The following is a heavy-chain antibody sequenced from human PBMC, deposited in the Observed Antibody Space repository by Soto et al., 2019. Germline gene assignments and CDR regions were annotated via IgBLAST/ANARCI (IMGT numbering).Heavy chain of an antibody. J-gene: IGHJ4*02. CDR3: ARDLSVSICYSCPYSFDY. V-gene: IGHV1-2*02. Sequence: GSSVKVSCKASGYTFTGYYMQWVRQAPGQGLEWMGWINPNSGGTNYAKKFQGRVTMTRDTSISTAYRELSRRRSDDTAVYYCARDLSVSICYSCPYSFDYSCQGTLGT. CDR2: INPNSGGT. D-gene: IGHD2-15*01. CDR1: GYTFTGYY.